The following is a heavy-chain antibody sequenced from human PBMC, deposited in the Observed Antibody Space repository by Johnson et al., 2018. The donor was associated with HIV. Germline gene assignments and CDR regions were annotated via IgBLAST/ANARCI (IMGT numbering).Heavy chain of an antibody. Sequence: VQLVESGGGLVQPGGSLRLSCAASGFTFSSYDMHWVRQATGKGLEWVSVIYSGGSTYYADSVKGRFTISRDNSKNTLYLQMNSLRAEDTAVYYCARDSGEWDAFDIWGQGTMVTVSS. V-gene: IGHV3-66*01. CDR3: ARDSGEWDAFDI. D-gene: IGHD3-10*01. CDR2: IYSGGST. CDR1: GFTFSSYD. J-gene: IGHJ3*02.